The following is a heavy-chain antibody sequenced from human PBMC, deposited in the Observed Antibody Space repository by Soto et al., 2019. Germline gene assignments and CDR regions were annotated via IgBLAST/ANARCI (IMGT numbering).Heavy chain of an antibody. CDR3: AREERDTIFGVVIIRSGWFDP. Sequence: KQSQTLSLTCAISGDSVSSNSAAWNWIRQSPSRGLEWLGRTYYRSKWYNDYAVSVKSRITINPDTSKNQFSLQLNSVTPEDTAVYYCAREERDTIFGVVIIRSGWFDPWGQGTLVTVSS. CDR1: GDSVSSNSAA. CDR2: TYYRSKWYN. D-gene: IGHD3-3*01. V-gene: IGHV6-1*01. J-gene: IGHJ5*02.